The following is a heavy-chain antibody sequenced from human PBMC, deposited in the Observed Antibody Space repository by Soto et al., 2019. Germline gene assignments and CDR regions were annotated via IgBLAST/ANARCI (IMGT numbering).Heavy chain of an antibody. D-gene: IGHD3-22*01. V-gene: IGHV4-30-4*01. CDR2: IHHSGST. CDR1: GGSISSSGDYY. J-gene: IGHJ2*01. CDR3: ARAGESGGYYHDNWYFDL. Sequence: SETLSLTCTVSGGSISSSGDYYWSWIRQPPDKGLEWIGYIHHSGSTHHNPSLQSRLITSVDTSKNQFALKLSSVSAADTAVYYCARAGESGGYYHDNWYFDLWGRGTLVTVSS.